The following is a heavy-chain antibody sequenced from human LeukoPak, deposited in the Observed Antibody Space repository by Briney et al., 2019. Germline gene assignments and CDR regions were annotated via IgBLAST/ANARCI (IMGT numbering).Heavy chain of an antibody. Sequence: ASVKVSCKASGYTFTSYGFSWVRQAPGQGLEWVGWISAYNGNANYAQKVQGRVTMTTDTSTRTAYMELRSLRSDDTAVYYCARDPNGGYSYGPVDYWGQGTLVTVSS. D-gene: IGHD5-18*01. CDR3: ARDPNGGYSYGPVDY. V-gene: IGHV1-18*01. J-gene: IGHJ4*02. CDR2: ISAYNGNA. CDR1: GYTFTSYG.